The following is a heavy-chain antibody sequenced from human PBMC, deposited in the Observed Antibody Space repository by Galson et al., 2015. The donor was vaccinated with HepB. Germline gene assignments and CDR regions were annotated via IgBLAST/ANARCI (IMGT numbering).Heavy chain of an antibody. Sequence: SLRLSCAASGFTFRSYAMSWVRQAPGKGLEWVSSIGGRGDSTYYADSVKGRFTISRDVSKNTLSLQLNSLRAEDTAVYYCAKDMFGGVTLFDHWGQGTLVTVSS. CDR1: GFTFRSYA. CDR2: IGGRGDST. D-gene: IGHD3-16*01. J-gene: IGHJ4*02. CDR3: AKDMFGGVTLFDH. V-gene: IGHV3-23*01.